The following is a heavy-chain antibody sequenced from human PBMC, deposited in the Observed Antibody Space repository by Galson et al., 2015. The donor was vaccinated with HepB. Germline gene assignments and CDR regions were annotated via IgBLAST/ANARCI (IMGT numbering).Heavy chain of an antibody. V-gene: IGHV1-24*01. CDR3: ATAALAPWSEVDY. J-gene: IGHJ4*02. D-gene: IGHD2-15*01. Sequence: SVKVSCKVSGSTLTELSMHWVRQAPGKGLEWMGGFDPDDGETIYAQKFQGRVTMTEDTSTDTAYMELSSLRSEDTAVYYCATAALAPWSEVDYWGQGTLVTVSS. CDR1: GSTLTELS. CDR2: FDPDDGET.